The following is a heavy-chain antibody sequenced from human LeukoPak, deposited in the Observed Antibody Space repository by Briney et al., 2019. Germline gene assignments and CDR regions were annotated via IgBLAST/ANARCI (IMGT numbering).Heavy chain of an antibody. J-gene: IGHJ4*02. D-gene: IGHD6-19*01. CDR1: GGTFSSYA. CDR2: INPSGGST. Sequence: ASVKVSCKASGGTFSSYAISWVRQAPGQGLEWMGIINPSGGSTSNAQKFQGRVIMTRDTSTSTVYMELSSLRSEDTAVYYCARSRAVAGTNIFDYWGQGTLVTVSS. CDR3: ARSRAVAGTNIFDY. V-gene: IGHV1-46*01.